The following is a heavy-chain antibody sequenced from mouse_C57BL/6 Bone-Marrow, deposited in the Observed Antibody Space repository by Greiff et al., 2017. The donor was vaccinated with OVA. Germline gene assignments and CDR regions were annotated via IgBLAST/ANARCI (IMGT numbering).Heavy chain of an antibody. CDR3: ARQPQPPPGYFDV. CDR2: ISNGGGST. CDR1: GFTFSDYY. Sequence: EVKLVESGGGLVQPGGSLKLSCAASGFTFSDYYMYWVRQTPEKRLEWVAYISNGGGSTYYPDTVKGRFTISRDNAKNTLYLQMSRLKSEDTVMYYCARQPQPPPGYFDVWGTGTTVTVSS. J-gene: IGHJ1*03. V-gene: IGHV5-12*01. D-gene: IGHD6-1*01.